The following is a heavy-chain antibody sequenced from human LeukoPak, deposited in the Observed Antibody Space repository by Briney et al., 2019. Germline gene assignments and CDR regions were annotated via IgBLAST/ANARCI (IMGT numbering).Heavy chain of an antibody. Sequence: ASETLSLTCAVSGGSISSNSYYWGWIRQPPGKGLEWIGSIYYSGISNFNPSLKSRVTISVDTSKNQFSLSLSSVTAADTAVYYCTRNTEEFCGGDCYEKNFYYYYMDVWGKGTTVTVSS. CDR1: GGSISSNSYY. J-gene: IGHJ6*03. CDR3: TRNTEEFCGGDCYEKNFYYYYMDV. D-gene: IGHD2-21*02. CDR2: IYYSGIS. V-gene: IGHV4-39*07.